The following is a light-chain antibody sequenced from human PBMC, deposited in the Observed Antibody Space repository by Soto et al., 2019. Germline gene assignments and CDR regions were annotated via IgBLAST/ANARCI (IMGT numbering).Light chain of an antibody. CDR2: GAS. CDR3: QQYNNWPET. V-gene: IGKV3-15*01. J-gene: IGKJ1*01. CDR1: QSVSSN. Sequence: EIVLTQSPATLSVSPGERATLSCRASQSVSSNFSWYQQQPGQAPRLLIYGASTRATGIPARFSGSGSWTKFTLPIISLQSEDFAVYYCQQYNNWPETFGQGTKVDIK.